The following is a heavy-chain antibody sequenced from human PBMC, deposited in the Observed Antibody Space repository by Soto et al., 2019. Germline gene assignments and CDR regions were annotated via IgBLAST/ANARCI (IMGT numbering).Heavy chain of an antibody. CDR2: IYWDDDK. D-gene: IGHD5-18*01. Sequence: SGPTLVKPTQTLTLTCTFSGFSLSTSGVGVGWIRQPPGKALEWLALIYWDDDKRYSPSLKSRLTITKDTSKNQVVLTMTNMDPVDTATYYCAHVDTAMVLGGKDAFDIWGQGTMVTVSS. J-gene: IGHJ3*02. CDR3: AHVDTAMVLGGKDAFDI. CDR1: GFSLSTSGVG. V-gene: IGHV2-5*02.